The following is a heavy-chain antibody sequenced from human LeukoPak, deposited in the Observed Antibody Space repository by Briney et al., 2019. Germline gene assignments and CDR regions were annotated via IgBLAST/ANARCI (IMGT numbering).Heavy chain of an antibody. D-gene: IGHD3-10*01. CDR2: ISGSGGST. J-gene: IGHJ4*02. Sequence: GGSLRLSCAASGFTFSSYAMSWVRQAPGKGLEWVSAISGSGGSTYYADSVKGRFTISRDNSKNTLYLQMNSLRAEDTAVYYCARHYYGSGSLDYWGQGTLVTVSS. V-gene: IGHV3-23*01. CDR3: ARHYYGSGSLDY. CDR1: GFTFSSYA.